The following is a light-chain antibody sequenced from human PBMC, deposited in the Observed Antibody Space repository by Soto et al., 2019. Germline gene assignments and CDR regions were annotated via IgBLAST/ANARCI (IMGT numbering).Light chain of an antibody. J-gene: IGKJ1*01. CDR3: QQSYNTPRT. Sequence: DIQMTQSPSSLSASVGDRVTITCQASQSISSYLNWYQQKPGKAPKLLIYAVSSLHSGVPSRFSGSGSGTAFTLTISSLHPEDFATYYCQQSYNTPRTFGQGTKVDIK. V-gene: IGKV1-39*01. CDR2: AVS. CDR1: QSISSY.